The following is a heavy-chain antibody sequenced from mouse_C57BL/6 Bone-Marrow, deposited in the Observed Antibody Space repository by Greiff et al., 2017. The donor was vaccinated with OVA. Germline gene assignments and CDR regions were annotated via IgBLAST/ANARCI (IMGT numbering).Heavy chain of an antibody. J-gene: IGHJ2*01. Sequence: QVQLQQPGAELVMPGASVKLSCKASGYTFTSYWMHWVKQRPGQGLEWIGEIDPSDSYTNYNQKFKGKSTLTVDKSSSTAYMQLKSLTSEDSAVYYCARSITTVVDYWGQGTTLTVSS. CDR3: ARSITTVVDY. D-gene: IGHD1-1*01. V-gene: IGHV1-69*01. CDR2: IDPSDSYT. CDR1: GYTFTSYW.